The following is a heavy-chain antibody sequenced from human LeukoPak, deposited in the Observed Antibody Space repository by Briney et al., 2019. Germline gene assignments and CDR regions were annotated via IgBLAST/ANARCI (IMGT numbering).Heavy chain of an antibody. V-gene: IGHV3-23*01. CDR1: GFIFSNYA. CDR2: ISGNGGSI. J-gene: IGHJ5*02. CDR3: ARDQYSYGSNWFAP. D-gene: IGHD5-18*01. Sequence: GGSLRLSCAASGFIFSNYAMSWVRQAPGKGLEWVSGISGNGGSIYYADSVKGRFTISRDNSKNTLYLQMSSLRAEDTAVYYCARDQYSYGSNWFAPWGQGTLVTVS.